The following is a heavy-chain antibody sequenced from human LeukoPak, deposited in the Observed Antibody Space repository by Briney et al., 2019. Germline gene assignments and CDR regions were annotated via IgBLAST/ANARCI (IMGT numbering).Heavy chain of an antibody. CDR3: ARDHTMVRGVIGDWFDP. CDR2: ISAYNGNT. Sequence: ASVKVSCKASGYTFTGYYMHWVRQAPGQGLEWMGWISAYNGNTNYAQKLQGRVTMTTDTSTSTAYMELRSLRSDDTAVYYCARDHTMVRGVIGDWFDPWGQGTLVTVSS. J-gene: IGHJ5*02. V-gene: IGHV1-18*04. CDR1: GYTFTGYY. D-gene: IGHD3-10*01.